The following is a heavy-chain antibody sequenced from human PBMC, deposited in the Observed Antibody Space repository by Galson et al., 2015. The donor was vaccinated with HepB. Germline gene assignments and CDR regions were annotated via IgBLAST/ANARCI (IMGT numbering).Heavy chain of an antibody. CDR1: GYTFTSYA. D-gene: IGHD6-19*01. CDR2: INTNTENP. CDR3: ARDWAGGGYYYYYYGMDV. J-gene: IGHJ6*02. Sequence: SVKVSCKASGYTFTSYAMNWVRQAPGQGLEWMGWINTNTENPTYAQGFTGRFVFSLDTSVSTAYLQISSLKAEDTAVYYCARDWAGGGYYYYYYGMDVWGQGTTVTVSS. V-gene: IGHV7-4-1*02.